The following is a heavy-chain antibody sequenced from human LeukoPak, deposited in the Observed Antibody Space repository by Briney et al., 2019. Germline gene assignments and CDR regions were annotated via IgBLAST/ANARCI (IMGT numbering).Heavy chain of an antibody. Sequence: PGGSLRLSCAASGFTFSSYSMNWVRQAPGKGLEWVSSISSSSSYIYYADSVKGRFTISRDNAKNSLYLQMNSLRAEDTAVYYCARDLSSGYDWGRAFDIWGQGTMVTVSS. CDR3: ARDLSSGYDWGRAFDI. V-gene: IGHV3-21*01. CDR1: GFTFSSYS. D-gene: IGHD5-12*01. J-gene: IGHJ3*02. CDR2: ISSSSSYI.